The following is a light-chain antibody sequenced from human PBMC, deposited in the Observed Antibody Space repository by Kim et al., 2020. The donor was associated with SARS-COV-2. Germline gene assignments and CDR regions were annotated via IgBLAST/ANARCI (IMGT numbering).Light chain of an antibody. V-gene: IGLV3-19*01. Sequence: VALGQTARITCQGDSLRSYYATWYQQKPGQAPKVVIYGKDNRPSGVPDRFSGSSSGNTAYLTITGTQAGDEADYYCNSRDSNDYVVFGGGTQLTVL. J-gene: IGLJ2*01. CDR2: GKD. CDR1: SLRSYY. CDR3: NSRDSNDYVV.